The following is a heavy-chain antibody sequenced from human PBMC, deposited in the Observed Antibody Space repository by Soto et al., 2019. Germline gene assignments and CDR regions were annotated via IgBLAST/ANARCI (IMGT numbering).Heavy chain of an antibody. D-gene: IGHD3-22*01. J-gene: IGHJ4*02. CDR1: GYSISSGYD. CDR2: IYHSGST. CDR3: ARTYRSMIVVALYFDY. Sequence: SETLCLTCAVSGYSISSGYDWGWIRQPPGKGLEWIGSIYHSGSTYYNPSLKSRVTISVDTSKNQFSLKLSSVTAADTAVYYCARTYRSMIVVALYFDYWGQGTLVTVSS. V-gene: IGHV4-38-2*01.